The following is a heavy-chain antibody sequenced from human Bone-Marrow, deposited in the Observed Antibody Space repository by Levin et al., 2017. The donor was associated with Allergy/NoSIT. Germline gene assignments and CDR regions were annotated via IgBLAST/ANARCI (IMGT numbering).Heavy chain of an antibody. J-gene: IGHJ6*02. V-gene: IGHV1-3*01. CDR3: ARDPHCSGGSCYGLDV. D-gene: IGHD2-15*01. CDR2: INAGNGNT. CDR1: GYTFTNYA. Sequence: GESLKISCKASGYTFTNYAMHWVRQAPGQSLEWMGWINAGNGNTKYSQKFQGRVTITRDTSASTVYMELSSLRYEDTAVYYCARDPHCSGGSCYGLDVWGQGTTVTVSS.